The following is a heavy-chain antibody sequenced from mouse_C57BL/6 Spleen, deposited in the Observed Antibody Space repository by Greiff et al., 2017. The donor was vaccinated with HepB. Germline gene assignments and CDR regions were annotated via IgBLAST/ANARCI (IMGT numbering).Heavy chain of an antibody. CDR2: IYPGGGYT. CDR3: AREGDYGSSYPFAY. V-gene: IGHV1-63*01. D-gene: IGHD1-1*01. CDR1: GYTFTNYW. Sequence: QVQLQQSGAELVRPGTSVKMSCKASGYTFTNYWIGWAKQRPGHGLEWIGDIYPGGGYTNYNEKFKGKATLTADKSSSTAYMQFSSLTSEDSAIYYCAREGDYGSSYPFAYWGQGTLVTVSA. J-gene: IGHJ3*01.